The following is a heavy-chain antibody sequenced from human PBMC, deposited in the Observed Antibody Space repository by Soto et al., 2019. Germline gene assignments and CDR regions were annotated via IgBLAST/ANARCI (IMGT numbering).Heavy chain of an antibody. J-gene: IGHJ4*02. Sequence: ASVKVSCRTSADSFNDYYIHWGRQAPGQGLEWMGWINPYDGITNYAQKLQGRVTLTTDTSTSTAYMELRSLRSDDTAVYYCARDMRYYDYIWGSYRYGTAPIYWGQGTLVTVSS. CDR1: ADSFNDYY. CDR3: ARDMRYYDYIWGSYRYGTAPIY. CDR2: INPYDGIT. D-gene: IGHD3-16*02. V-gene: IGHV1-2*02.